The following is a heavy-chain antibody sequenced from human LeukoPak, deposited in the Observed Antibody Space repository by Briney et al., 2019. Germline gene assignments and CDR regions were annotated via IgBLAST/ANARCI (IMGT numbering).Heavy chain of an antibody. J-gene: IGHJ4*02. Sequence: VGSLRLSCAASGFTFSSYKMNWVRQAPGKGLEWVSSISGSSSYIYYADSVKGRFTISRDNAKNSLYLQMNSLRAEDTAVYYCARVLVRGITDFDYWGQGTLVTVSS. V-gene: IGHV3-21*06. D-gene: IGHD3-10*01. CDR2: ISGSSSYI. CDR1: GFTFSSYK. CDR3: ARVLVRGITDFDY.